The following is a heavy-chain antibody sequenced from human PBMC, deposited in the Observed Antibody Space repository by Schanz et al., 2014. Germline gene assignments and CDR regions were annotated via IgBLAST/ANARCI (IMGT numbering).Heavy chain of an antibody. CDR2: INPNSGGT. D-gene: IGHD1-20*01. J-gene: IGHJ3*02. CDR3: ARGSNITGATTTFEI. V-gene: IGHV1-2*02. Sequence: QVQLVQSGAEVKKPGASVKVSCKASGHPFTAYYMHWVRQAPGQGLEWMGWINPNSGGTSYAQKFQGRVTMTRDTSISTGYMELSRLTSDDTAVYYCARGSNITGATTTFEIWGQGTMVTVSS. CDR1: GHPFTAYY.